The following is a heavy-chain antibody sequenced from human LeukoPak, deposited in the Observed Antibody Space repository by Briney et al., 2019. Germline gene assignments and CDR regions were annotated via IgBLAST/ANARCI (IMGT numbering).Heavy chain of an antibody. CDR1: AFTFDTYG. CDR2: INSRSTSI. V-gene: IGHV3-48*02. Sequence: GGSLRLSCATSAFTFDTYGLIWVRQAPGKGLEWLSYINSRSTSIYYADSLKGRFTISRDNAKNSLFLQMHSLRDEDTAVYFCARVRLVPRYYYGMDVWGQGTTVIVSS. J-gene: IGHJ6*02. D-gene: IGHD6-19*01. CDR3: ARVRLVPRYYYGMDV.